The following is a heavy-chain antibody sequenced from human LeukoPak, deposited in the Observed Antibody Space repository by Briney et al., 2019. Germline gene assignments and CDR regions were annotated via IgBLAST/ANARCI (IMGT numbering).Heavy chain of an antibody. Sequence: SETLSLTCAVYGGSFSGYYWSWIRQPPGKGLEWIGEINHSGSTNYNPSLKSRVTISVDTSKNQFSLKLSSVTAADTAMYYCARRGHCSSTSCQPGWFDPWGQGTLVTVSS. CDR3: ARRGHCSSTSCQPGWFDP. D-gene: IGHD2-2*01. J-gene: IGHJ5*02. CDR1: GGSFSGYY. V-gene: IGHV4-34*01. CDR2: INHSGST.